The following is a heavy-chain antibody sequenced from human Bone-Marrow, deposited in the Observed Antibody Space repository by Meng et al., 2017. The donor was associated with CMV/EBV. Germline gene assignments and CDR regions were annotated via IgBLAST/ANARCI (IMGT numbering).Heavy chain of an antibody. CDR3: ASAMVRTVTTYYYYLYGLDV. CDR2: IIPMIDKA. J-gene: IGHJ6*02. D-gene: IGHD3-10*01. V-gene: IGHV1-69*10. Sequence: SVKVSCKASGYTFIGYDLHWVRQAPGQGLEWMGGIIPMIDKAHYAQKFQGIVTITADKPTSTAYMELSSLKSDDTAVYYCASAMVRTVTTYYYYLYGLDVWGQGTTVTVSS. CDR1: GYTFIGYD.